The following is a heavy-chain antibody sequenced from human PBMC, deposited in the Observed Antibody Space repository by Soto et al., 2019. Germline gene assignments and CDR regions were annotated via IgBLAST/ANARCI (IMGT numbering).Heavy chain of an antibody. V-gene: IGHV5-51*01. CDR1: GYTFIYFC. Sequence: GESLKISCQASGYTFIYFCVAWVRQVPGKGLEWMGVIYPGASDIRYSPSFEGHVTISADKSTNTAYLQWSSLEAADTAIYYCARQGTSRGSDYAAFDSWGLGTLVTVSS. CDR2: IYPGASDI. D-gene: IGHD3-10*01. CDR3: ARQGTSRGSDYAAFDS. J-gene: IGHJ4*02.